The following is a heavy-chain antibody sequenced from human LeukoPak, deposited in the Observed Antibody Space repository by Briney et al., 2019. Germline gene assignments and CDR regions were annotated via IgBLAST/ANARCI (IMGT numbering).Heavy chain of an antibody. CDR1: GFTFDSYA. V-gene: IGHV3-23*01. J-gene: IGHJ6*03. D-gene: IGHD3-10*01. CDR2: ISGSGSST. CDR3: AKVPYYYGSGSYHLDV. Sequence: GGSLRLSCAASGFTFDSYAMTWVRQAPGKGLEWVSAISGSGSSTYYADSVKGRFAISRDNSKNTLSLQMNSLRAEDTAVYYCAKVPYYYGSGSYHLDVWGKGTTVTVSS.